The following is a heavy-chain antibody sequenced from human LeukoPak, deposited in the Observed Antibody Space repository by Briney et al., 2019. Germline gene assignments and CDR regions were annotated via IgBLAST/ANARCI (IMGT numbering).Heavy chain of an antibody. J-gene: IGHJ4*02. D-gene: IGHD6-6*01. CDR3: ARATGIAARHAFDY. V-gene: IGHV1-69*01. CDR2: IIPIFGTA. CDR1: GGTFSSYA. Sequence: ASVKVSCKASGGTFSSYAISWVRQAPGQGLEWMGGIIPIFGTANYAQKFQGRVTITADESTSTAYMELSSLRSEDTAVYYCARATGIAARHAFDYWGQGTLVTASS.